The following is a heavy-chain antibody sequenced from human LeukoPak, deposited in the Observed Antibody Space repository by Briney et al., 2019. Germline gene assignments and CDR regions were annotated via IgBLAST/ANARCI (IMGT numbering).Heavy chain of an antibody. V-gene: IGHV1-69*13. J-gene: IGHJ6*02. CDR2: IIPIFGTA. CDR1: GGTLSSYS. CDR3: AREPSELRRIVGARFRSGMDV. Sequence: WASVKVSCKASGGTLSSYSISWVRQAPGQGLEWMGGIIPIFGTANYAQKFQGRVTITADESTSTAYMELSSLRSEDTAVYYCAREPSELRRIVGARFRSGMDVWGQGTTVTVSS. D-gene: IGHD1-26*01.